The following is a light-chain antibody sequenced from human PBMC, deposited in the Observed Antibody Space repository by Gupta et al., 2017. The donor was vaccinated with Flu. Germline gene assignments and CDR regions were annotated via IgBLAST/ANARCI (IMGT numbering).Light chain of an antibody. V-gene: IGKV3-11*01. CDR2: DAS. J-gene: IGKJ4*01. CDR1: QSVSNY. CDR3: QQRRDWLT. Sequence: SPDTLSLSPGERATRSCRASQSVSNYLAWYQQKPGQAPRLLIYDASNRATGIPARFSGSGSGTDFTLTISSLEPEDFAVYYCQQRRDWLTFGGGTKVEIK.